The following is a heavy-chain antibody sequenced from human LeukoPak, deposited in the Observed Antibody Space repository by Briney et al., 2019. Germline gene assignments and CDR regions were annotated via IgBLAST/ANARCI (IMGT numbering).Heavy chain of an antibody. CDR1: GFTFSSYA. CDR3: ARVFGDYYDSSGTDNDAFDI. CDR2: ISYDGSNK. V-gene: IGHV3-30-3*01. Sequence: GGSLRLSCAASGFTFSSYAMHWVRQAPGKGLEWVAVISYDGSNKYYADPVKGRFTISRDNSKNTLYLQMNSLRAEDTAVYYCARVFGDYYDSSGTDNDAFDIWGQGTMVTVSS. D-gene: IGHD3-22*01. J-gene: IGHJ3*02.